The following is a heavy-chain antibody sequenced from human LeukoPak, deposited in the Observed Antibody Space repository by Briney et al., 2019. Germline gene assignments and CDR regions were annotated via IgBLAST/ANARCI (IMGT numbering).Heavy chain of an antibody. CDR3: ARVGSSWYDY. V-gene: IGHV3-21*01. J-gene: IGHJ4*02. Sequence: GGSLSLSCAASGFTFSSYSMNWVRQAPGKGLEWVSSISSSSSYIYYTDSVKGRFTISRDDAKNSLYLQMNSLRAEDTAVYYCARVGSSWYDYWGQGTLVTVSS. D-gene: IGHD6-13*01. CDR1: GFTFSSYS. CDR2: ISSSSSYI.